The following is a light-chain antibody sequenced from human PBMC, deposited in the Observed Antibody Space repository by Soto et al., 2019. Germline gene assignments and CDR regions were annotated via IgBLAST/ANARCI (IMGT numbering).Light chain of an antibody. CDR3: QQYAKWPLT. CDR1: QSVGSN. CDR2: RAY. V-gene: IGKV3-15*01. Sequence: EVVMTQSPATLSVSPGERTSLSCRASQSVGSNLGWYQQQPGQAPRLLIYRAYTRATGITARFSGSGYGTEFTLTISSLQSEDIAVYYCQQYAKWPLTFGGGTKVEIK. J-gene: IGKJ4*01.